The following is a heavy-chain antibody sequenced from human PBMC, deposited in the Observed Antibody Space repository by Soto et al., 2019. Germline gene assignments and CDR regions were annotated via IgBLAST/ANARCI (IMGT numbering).Heavy chain of an antibody. CDR3: ARGPISNDHYFDF. V-gene: IGHV3-23*01. CDR2: ISGSGANT. CDR1: GFTFSSYA. Sequence: PGGSLRLSCAASGFTFSSYAMSWVRQAPGKGLEWVSGISGSGANTYYADSVRGRFTISRDNAKNSLFLQMNSLRAEDTALYHCARGPISNDHYFDFWGQGARVTVSS. D-gene: IGHD2-21*01. J-gene: IGHJ4*02.